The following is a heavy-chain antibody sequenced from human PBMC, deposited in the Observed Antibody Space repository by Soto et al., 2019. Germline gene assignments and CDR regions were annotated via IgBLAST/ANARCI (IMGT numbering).Heavy chain of an antibody. J-gene: IGHJ6*02. CDR2: ISPNNGDT. V-gene: IGHV1-2*02. Sequence: ASVKVSCKASGYTFTGYYMHWVRQAPGQGLEWMGWISPNNGDTNYAQKFQGRVTMTTDTSTSAAYMELRRLRSDDTAVYYCARDSGSYAVGYYYYGTDVWGQGTTVTVSS. D-gene: IGHD1-26*01. CDR1: GYTFTGYY. CDR3: ARDSGSYAVGYYYYGTDV.